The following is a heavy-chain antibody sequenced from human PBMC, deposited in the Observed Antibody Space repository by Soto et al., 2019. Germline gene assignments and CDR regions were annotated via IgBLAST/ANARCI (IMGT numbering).Heavy chain of an antibody. CDR2: IYTSGST. D-gene: IGHD3-3*01. CDR1: GGSISSYY. J-gene: IGHJ6*02. CDR3: ARDLSYYDFWSGIYYYYYSMDV. Sequence: PSETLSLTCTVSGGSISSYYWSWIRQPAGKGLEWIGRIYTSGSTNYNPSLKSRVTMSVDTSKNQFSLKLSSVTAADTAVYYCARDLSYYDFWSGIYYYYYSMDVWGQGTTVTVSS. V-gene: IGHV4-4*07.